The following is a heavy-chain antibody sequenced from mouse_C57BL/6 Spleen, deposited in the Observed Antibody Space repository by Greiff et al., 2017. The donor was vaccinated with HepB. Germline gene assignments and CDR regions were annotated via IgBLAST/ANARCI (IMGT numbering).Heavy chain of an antibody. D-gene: IGHD2-1*01. V-gene: IGHV5-4*01. J-gene: IGHJ3*01. CDR3: ARDRGNYPFAY. Sequence: VQLKESGGGLVKPGGSLKLSCAASGFTFSSYAMSWVRQTPEKRLEWVATISDGGSYTYYPDNVKGRFTISRDNAKNNLYLQMSHLKSEDTAMYYCARDRGNYPFAYWGQGTLVTVSA. CDR1: GFTFSSYA. CDR2: ISDGGSYT.